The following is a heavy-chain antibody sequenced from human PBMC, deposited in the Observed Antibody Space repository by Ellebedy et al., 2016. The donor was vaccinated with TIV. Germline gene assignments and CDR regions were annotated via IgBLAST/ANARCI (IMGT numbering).Heavy chain of an antibody. Sequence: GGSLRLXCAASGFNFNNYWLTWVRQAPGKGLEWVANINQDETEKYYMESVEGRFTISRDNARNSLFLQMNSLRVEDTAIYYCARDTFTVAADVWGQGTLVTVSS. CDR2: INQDETEK. CDR3: ARDTFTVAADV. J-gene: IGHJ4*02. D-gene: IGHD6-19*01. CDR1: GFNFNNYW. V-gene: IGHV3-7*01.